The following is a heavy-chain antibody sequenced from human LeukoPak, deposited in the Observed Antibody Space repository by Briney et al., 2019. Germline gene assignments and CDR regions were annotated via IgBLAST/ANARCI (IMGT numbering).Heavy chain of an antibody. CDR1: GFTFSSYA. J-gene: IGHJ4*02. CDR2: ISYDGSNK. V-gene: IGHV3-30*04. D-gene: IGHD3-10*01. Sequence: GRSLRLSCAASGFTFSSYAMHWVRQAPGKGLEWVAVISYDGSNKYYADSVKGRFTISRDNSKNTLYLQMNSLRAEDTAVYYCARPVWFGELGDYFDYWGQGTLVTVPS. CDR3: ARPVWFGELGDYFDY.